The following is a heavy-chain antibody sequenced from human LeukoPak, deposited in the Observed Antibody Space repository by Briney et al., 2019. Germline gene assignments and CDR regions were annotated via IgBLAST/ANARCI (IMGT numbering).Heavy chain of an antibody. V-gene: IGHV1-24*01. J-gene: IGHJ4*02. CDR3: TTLMDRGVMVDY. CDR1: GYTLTELS. D-gene: IGHD3-10*01. CDR2: FDPEDGET. Sequence: ASVKVSCKVSGYTLTELSMHWVRQAPGKGLEWMGGFDPEDGETIYAQKFQGRVTMTEDTSTDTAYMELSSLRSEDTAVYYCTTLMDRGVMVDYWGQGTLVTVSS.